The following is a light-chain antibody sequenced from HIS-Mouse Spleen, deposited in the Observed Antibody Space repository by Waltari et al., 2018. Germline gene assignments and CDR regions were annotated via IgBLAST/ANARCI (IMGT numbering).Light chain of an antibody. CDR1: ALPKKY. V-gene: IGLV3-10*01. Sequence: SYELTQPPSVSVSPGQTARITCSGHALPKKYADWYQQKSGQAPVLVIYEDSKRPSGIPEGFSGSSSGTMATLTISGAQVEDEADYYCYSTDSSGNHRVFGGGTKLTVL. CDR3: YSTDSSGNHRV. J-gene: IGLJ2*01. CDR2: EDS.